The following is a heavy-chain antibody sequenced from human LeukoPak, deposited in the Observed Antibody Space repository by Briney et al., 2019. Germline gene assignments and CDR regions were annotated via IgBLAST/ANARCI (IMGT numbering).Heavy chain of an antibody. CDR2: INPNSGGT. CDR3: ASSNNYDILTGS. J-gene: IGHJ4*02. Sequence: ASVKVSCKASGYTFTSYYMHWVRQAPGQGLEWMGWINPNSGGTNYAQKFQGRVTMTRDTSISTAYMELSRLRSDDTAVYYCASSNNYDILTGSWGQGTLVTVSS. D-gene: IGHD3-9*01. V-gene: IGHV1-2*02. CDR1: GYTFTSYY.